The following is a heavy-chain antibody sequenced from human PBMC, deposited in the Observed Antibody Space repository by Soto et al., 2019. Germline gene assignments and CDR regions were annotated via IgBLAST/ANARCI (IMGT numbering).Heavy chain of an antibody. D-gene: IGHD6-13*01. Sequence: EVQLLESGGGLVQPGGSLRLSCAASGFTFSSYAMNWVRQAPGKGLEWVSVISGSGDSTYYADSVKGRFTISRDNSKNTLYLQMTSLRTEDTAVYYCARMGPGTYFDYWGQGTLVTVSS. V-gene: IGHV3-23*01. J-gene: IGHJ4*02. CDR1: GFTFSSYA. CDR3: ARMGPGTYFDY. CDR2: ISGSGDST.